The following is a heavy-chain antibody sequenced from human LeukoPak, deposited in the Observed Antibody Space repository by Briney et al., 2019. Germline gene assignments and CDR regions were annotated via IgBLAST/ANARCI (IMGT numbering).Heavy chain of an antibody. J-gene: IGHJ6*02. Sequence: GGSLRLSCAASGFTFSSYAMHWVRQAPGKGLEWVAVISHDGSNKYYADSVKGRFTISRDNSKNTLYLQMNSLRAEDTAVYYCARGPAAYCSSTSCRYYYYYGMDVWGQGTTVTVSS. CDR3: ARGPAAYCSSTSCRYYYYYGMDV. D-gene: IGHD2-2*01. CDR1: GFTFSSYA. V-gene: IGHV3-30-3*01. CDR2: ISHDGSNK.